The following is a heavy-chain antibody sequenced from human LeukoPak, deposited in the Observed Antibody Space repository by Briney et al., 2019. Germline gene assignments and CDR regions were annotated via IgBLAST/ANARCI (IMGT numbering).Heavy chain of an antibody. D-gene: IGHD5-18*01. CDR1: GFTFSSYA. Sequence: GGSLRLSCAASGFTFSSYAMHWVRQAPGKGLEWVAVISYDGSNKYYADSVKGRFTISRDNSKNTLYLQMNSLRAEDTAVYYCARERAWGRGYSYGLDYWGQGTLVTVS. J-gene: IGHJ4*02. CDR3: ARERAWGRGYSYGLDY. V-gene: IGHV3-30*04. CDR2: ISYDGSNK.